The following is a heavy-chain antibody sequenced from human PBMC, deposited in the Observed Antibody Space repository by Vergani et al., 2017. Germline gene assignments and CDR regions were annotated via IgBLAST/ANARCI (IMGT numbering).Heavy chain of an antibody. CDR2: ISGSGGST. CDR3: ARGETGTTGGGYYYYGMDV. Sequence: EVQLLESGGGLVQPGGSLRLSCAASGFTFSSYAMSWVRQAPGKGLEWVSAISGSGGSTYYADSVKGRFTISRDNSKNTLYLQMNSLRAEDTAVYYYARGETGTTGGGYYYYGMDVWGQGTTVTVSS. V-gene: IGHV3-23*01. J-gene: IGHJ6*02. CDR1: GFTFSSYA. D-gene: IGHD1-1*01.